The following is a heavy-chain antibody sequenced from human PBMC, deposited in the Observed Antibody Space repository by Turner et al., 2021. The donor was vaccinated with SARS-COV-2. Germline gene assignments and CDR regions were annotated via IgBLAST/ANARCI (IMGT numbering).Heavy chain of an antibody. J-gene: IGHJ6*02. D-gene: IGHD1-1*01. V-gene: IGHV4-4*07. CDR2: IYTSRST. Sequence: QVQLQESGPGLVKPPDTLPPTCTVSGGSISSDYWSWTRQPAGKGLEWIGRIYTSRSTNYNPSLKSRVTMSVDTSKNQFSLKLSSVTAADTAVYYCARDRVQLGPVGMDVWGQGTTVTVSS. CDR3: ARDRVQLGPVGMDV. CDR1: GGSISSDY.